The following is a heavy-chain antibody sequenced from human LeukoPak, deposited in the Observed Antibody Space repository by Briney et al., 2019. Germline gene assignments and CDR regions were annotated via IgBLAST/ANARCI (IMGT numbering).Heavy chain of an antibody. J-gene: IGHJ6*03. CDR2: IYNDGSST. CDR3: AREVAVRGVPKYPYYYYYMDV. D-gene: IGHD3-10*01. V-gene: IGHV3-74*01. CDR1: GFTFSNYW. Sequence: GGSLRLSCAASGFTFSNYWMHWVRQAPGKGLVWVSRIYNDGSSTSYADSVKSRFTISRDNAKSTLYLQMNSLRAEDTAVYYCAREVAVRGVPKYPYYYYYMDVWGKGTTVTISS.